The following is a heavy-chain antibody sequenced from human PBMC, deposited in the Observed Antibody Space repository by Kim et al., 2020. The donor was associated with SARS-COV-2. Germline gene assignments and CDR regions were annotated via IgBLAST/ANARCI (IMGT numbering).Heavy chain of an antibody. Sequence: GGSLRLSCAASGFTFSQNAMTWVRQAPGKGLEWVSGIDGTSTFYADSVKGRFTVSRDNAKNTLYLHMNSLRAGDTAVYYCARVGNQAFWSGYYTPFDVWGQGTTVTVSS. CDR1: GFTFSQNA. D-gene: IGHD3-3*01. CDR3: ARVGNQAFWSGYYTPFDV. V-gene: IGHV3-23*01. CDR2: IDGTST. J-gene: IGHJ6*02.